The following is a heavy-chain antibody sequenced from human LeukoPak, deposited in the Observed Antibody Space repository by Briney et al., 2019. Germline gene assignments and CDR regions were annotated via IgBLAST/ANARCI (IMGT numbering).Heavy chain of an antibody. CDR3: ASGYSSGHYYYGMDV. Sequence: GGSLRVSCAASGFTFSGYGMHWVRQAPGKGLEWVAFIRYEGSDEYYSDSVWGRFIISRDNSKNTLYLQMNSLRAEDTAVYYCASGYSSGHYYYGMDVWGQGTTVTVSS. J-gene: IGHJ6*02. V-gene: IGHV3-30*02. CDR2: IRYEGSDE. D-gene: IGHD6-19*01. CDR1: GFTFSGYG.